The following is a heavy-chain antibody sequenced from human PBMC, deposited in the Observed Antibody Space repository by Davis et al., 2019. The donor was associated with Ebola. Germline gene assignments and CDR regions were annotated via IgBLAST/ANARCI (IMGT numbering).Heavy chain of an antibody. CDR2: ISAYNGNT. CDR3: ARRRNTAMVGWFDP. D-gene: IGHD5-18*01. J-gene: IGHJ5*02. Sequence: ASVKVSCKASGYTFTSYGISWVRQAPGQGLEWMGWISAYNGNTNYAQKLQGRVTMTTDTSTSTAYMELRSLRSDDTAVYYCARRRNTAMVGWFDPWGQGTLVTVSS. CDR1: GYTFTSYG. V-gene: IGHV1-18*04.